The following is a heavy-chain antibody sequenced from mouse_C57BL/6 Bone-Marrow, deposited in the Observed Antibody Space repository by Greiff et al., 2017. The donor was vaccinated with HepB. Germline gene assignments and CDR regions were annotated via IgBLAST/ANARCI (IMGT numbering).Heavy chain of an antibody. CDR3: TRVLSVVADY. J-gene: IGHJ2*01. D-gene: IGHD1-1*01. V-gene: IGHV1-15*01. CDR1: GYTFTDYE. CDR2: IDPETGGT. Sequence: LVESGAELVRPGASVTLSCKASGYTFTDYEMHWVKQTPVHGLEWIGAIDPETGGTAYNQKFKGKAILTADKSSSTAYMELRSLTSEDSAVYYCTRVLSVVADYWGQGTTLTVSS.